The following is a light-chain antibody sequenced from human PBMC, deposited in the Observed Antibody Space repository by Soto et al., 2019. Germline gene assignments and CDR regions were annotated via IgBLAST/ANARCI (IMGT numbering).Light chain of an antibody. J-gene: IGKJ1*01. V-gene: IGKV1-27*01. CDR2: AAF. CDR1: QGISNY. CDR3: QKYNSAPWT. Sequence: DIQMTQSPSSLSASVVDRVTITCLASQGISNYLAWYQQKPGKVPKLLIYAAFTLQSGVPSRFSGSGSGTDFTLTISSLQPEDVATYYCQKYNSAPWTFGQGTKVDIK.